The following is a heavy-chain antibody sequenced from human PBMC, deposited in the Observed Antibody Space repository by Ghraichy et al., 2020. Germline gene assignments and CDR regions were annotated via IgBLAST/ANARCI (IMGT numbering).Heavy chain of an antibody. V-gene: IGHV3-23*01. J-gene: IGHJ5*02. D-gene: IGHD2-2*01. CDR1: GFTFSSYA. CDR3: AKDLSSTSCYYCWFDP. Sequence: GESLNISCAASGFTFSSYAMSWVRQAPGKGLEWVSSISGRGDNTYYADSVKGRFTISRDNSKNTLFLQMNSLRAEDTAVYFCAKDLSSTSCYYCWFDPWGQGTLVTVSS. CDR2: ISGRGDNT.